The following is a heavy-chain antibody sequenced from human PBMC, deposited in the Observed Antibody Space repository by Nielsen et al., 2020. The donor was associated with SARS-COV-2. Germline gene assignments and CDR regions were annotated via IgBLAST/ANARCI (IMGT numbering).Heavy chain of an antibody. CDR2: MSSTKNYI. Sequence: GGSLRLSCAASGFSFSDYYMSWIRQAPGKGLEWVSYMSSTKNYIDYADSVKGRFAISRDNAKSSVYLQMNSLRAEDTAVYYCARCIDTIAAAGPDYWGQGTLVTVSS. CDR3: ARCIDTIAAAGPDY. V-gene: IGHV3-11*03. CDR1: GFSFSDYY. J-gene: IGHJ4*02. D-gene: IGHD6-13*01.